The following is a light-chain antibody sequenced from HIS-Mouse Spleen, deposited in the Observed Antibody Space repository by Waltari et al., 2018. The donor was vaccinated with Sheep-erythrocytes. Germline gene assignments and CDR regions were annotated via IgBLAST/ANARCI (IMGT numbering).Light chain of an antibody. CDR1: SSDVGGYNY. Sequence: QSVLTQPPSASGSPGQSVTISCTGTSSDVGGYNYVSWYQQHPGKAPKLMSYEVSKRPSGVPVRFSGSKSGNTASLTVSGLQAEDEADYYCSSYAGSNNWVFGGGTKLTVL. V-gene: IGLV2-8*01. J-gene: IGLJ3*02. CDR3: SSYAGSNNWV. CDR2: EVS.